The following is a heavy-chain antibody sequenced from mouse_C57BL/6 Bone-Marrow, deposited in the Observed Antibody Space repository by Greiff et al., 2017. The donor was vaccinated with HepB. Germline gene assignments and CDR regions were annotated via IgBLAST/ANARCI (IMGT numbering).Heavy chain of an antibody. Sequence: ESGPGLVKPSQSLSLTCSVPGYSITSGYYWNWIRQFPGNKLEWMGYISYDGSNNYNPSLKNRISITRDTSKNQFFLKLNSVTTEDTATYYCASLSFLDYWGQGTTLTVSS. CDR1: GYSITSGYY. CDR3: ASLSFLDY. V-gene: IGHV3-6*01. J-gene: IGHJ2*01. CDR2: ISYDGSN.